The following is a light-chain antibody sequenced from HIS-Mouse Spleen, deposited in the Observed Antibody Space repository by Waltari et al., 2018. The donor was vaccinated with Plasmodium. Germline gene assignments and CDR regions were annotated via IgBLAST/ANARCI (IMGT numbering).Light chain of an antibody. J-gene: IGKJ3*01. CDR1: QSVSSN. CDR2: GAA. V-gene: IGKV3-15*01. Sequence: DIVMTQSPATLSVSPGERATLSCRASQSVSSNLAWYQQTPGQAPRLLIYGAATRATGIPDRFSGSGSGTEFTLTISSLQSEDFAVYYCQQYNNWSFTFGPGTKVDIK. CDR3: QQYNNWSFT.